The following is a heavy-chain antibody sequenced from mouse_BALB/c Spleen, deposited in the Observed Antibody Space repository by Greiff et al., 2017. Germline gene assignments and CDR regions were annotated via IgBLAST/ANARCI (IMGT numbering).Heavy chain of an antibody. D-gene: IGHD4-1*01. CDR1: GFTFSSFG. V-gene: IGHV5-17*02. CDR2: ISSGSSTI. Sequence: EVQLLESGGGLVQPGGSRKLSCAASGFTFSSFGMHWVRQAPEKGLEWVAYISSGSSTIYYADTVKGRFTISRDNPKNTLFLQMTSLRSEDTAMYYCARSQLTGNAMDYWGQGTSVTVSS. J-gene: IGHJ4*01. CDR3: ARSQLTGNAMDY.